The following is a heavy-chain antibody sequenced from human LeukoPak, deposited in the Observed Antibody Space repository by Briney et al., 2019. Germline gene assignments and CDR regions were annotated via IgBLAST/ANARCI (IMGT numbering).Heavy chain of an antibody. V-gene: IGHV3-23*01. CDR2: IGDTGLTT. D-gene: IGHD3-3*01. CDR3: ATGQFGVLIIGYYYYYLDV. Sequence: GGSLRLSCAASGFTFSNFVMSWVRQAPGKGLEWVSTIGDTGLTTYYADSVKGRFTISRDNSENTLYLQMNSLRAEDTAVYYCATGQFGVLIIGYYYYYLDVWGKGTTVTVSS. CDR1: GFTFSNFV. J-gene: IGHJ6*03.